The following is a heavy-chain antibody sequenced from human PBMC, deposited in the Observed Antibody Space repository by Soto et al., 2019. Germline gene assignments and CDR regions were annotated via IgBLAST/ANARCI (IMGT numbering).Heavy chain of an antibody. J-gene: IGHJ6*02. CDR2: INPNSGGT. CDR1: GYTFTGYY. CDR3: ASSYYDSSGYYYDYYGMDV. D-gene: IGHD3-22*01. Sequence: ASVKVSCKASGYTFTGYYMHWVRQAPGQGLEWMGWINPNSGGTNYAQKFQGWVTMTRDTSISTAYMELGRLRSDDTAVYYCASSYYDSSGYYYDYYGMDVWGQGTTVTVSS. V-gene: IGHV1-2*04.